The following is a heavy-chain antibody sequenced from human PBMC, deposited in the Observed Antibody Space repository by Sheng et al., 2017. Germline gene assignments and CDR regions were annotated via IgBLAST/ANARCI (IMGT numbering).Heavy chain of an antibody. D-gene: IGHD3-22*01. CDR1: GFTVSSNY. CDR2: IYSGGST. V-gene: IGHV3-66*01. CDR3: ARDRMYYYDSSGYSGAFDI. J-gene: IGHJ3*02. Sequence: EVQLVESGGGLVQPGGSLRLSCAASGFTVSSNYMSWVRQAPGKGLEWVSVIYSGGSTYYADSVKGRFTISRDNSKNTLYLQMNSLRAEDTAVYYCARDRMYYYDSSGYSGAFDIWGQGTMVTV.